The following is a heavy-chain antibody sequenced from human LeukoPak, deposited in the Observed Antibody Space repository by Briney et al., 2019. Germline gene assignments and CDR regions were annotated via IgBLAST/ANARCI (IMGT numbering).Heavy chain of an antibody. CDR3: ASFYDSSGNDAFDI. Sequence: PSETLFLTCTVSGVSISTYYWSWVRQPPGKGLEWIGYIYDSGSTNYNPSLKSRVTISIDTSKNQFSLKLSSVTAADTAVYYCASFYDSSGNDAFDIWGQGTMVTVSS. CDR2: IYDSGST. D-gene: IGHD3-22*01. V-gene: IGHV4-59*12. J-gene: IGHJ3*02. CDR1: GVSISTYY.